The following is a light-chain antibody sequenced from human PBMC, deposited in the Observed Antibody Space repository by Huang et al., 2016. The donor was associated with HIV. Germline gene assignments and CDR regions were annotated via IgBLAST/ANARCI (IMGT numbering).Light chain of an antibody. Sequence: EIVLTQSPGTLSLSPGERATLSCRASQSLGSFLAWYQQKPGQAPRLLIYGASSRATGIPDRFSGSGSGTDFTLTISRLEPEDLAVYYCQQYGSSHRTFGQGTKLEIK. V-gene: IGKV3-20*01. CDR2: GAS. CDR3: QQYGSSHRT. CDR1: QSLGSF. J-gene: IGKJ2*01.